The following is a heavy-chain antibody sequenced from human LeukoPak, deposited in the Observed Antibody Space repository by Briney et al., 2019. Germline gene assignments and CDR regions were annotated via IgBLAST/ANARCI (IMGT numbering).Heavy chain of an antibody. CDR3: ATDFYDST. CDR2: IRSNSDGGTI. Sequence: GGSLRLSCATSGFSFYNAWMNWVRQAPGKGLEWVGRIRSNSDGGTIVYAAPVKGRFTLSSDDSKDTLYLQMNSLQTEDTAVYYCATDFYDSTWGQGTLVTVSS. CDR1: GFSFYNAW. V-gene: IGHV3-15*07. J-gene: IGHJ5*02. D-gene: IGHD3-22*01.